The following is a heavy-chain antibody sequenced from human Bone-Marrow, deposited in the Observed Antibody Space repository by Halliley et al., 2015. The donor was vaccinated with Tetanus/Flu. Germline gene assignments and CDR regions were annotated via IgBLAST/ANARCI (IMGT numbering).Heavy chain of an antibody. CDR1: GFIFSSHA. D-gene: IGHD3-10*01. CDR2: ISGSGLTT. J-gene: IGHJ4*02. Sequence: SLRLSCAASGFIFSSHAMSWVRKAPGKGLEWVSGISGSGLTTDYADSVKGRFTISRDNFNKMLFLQMDSLGAEDTAVYHCAKGPYASGSYFFDYWGQGPLVTVST. V-gene: IGHV3-23*01. CDR3: AKGPYASGSYFFDY.